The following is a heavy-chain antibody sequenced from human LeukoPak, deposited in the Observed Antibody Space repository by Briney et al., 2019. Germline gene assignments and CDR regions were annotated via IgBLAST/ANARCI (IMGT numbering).Heavy chain of an antibody. Sequence: SETLSLTCTVSGHSISSYYWSWIRQPPGKGLEWIGHIYYSGSTNYNPSLNSRVTISVDMSKNQFSLKLSSVTAADTAVYYCARSRQASGLFNSWGQGTLVVVSS. D-gene: IGHD3-10*01. V-gene: IGHV4-59*12. CDR1: GHSISSYY. CDR2: IYYSGST. J-gene: IGHJ5*01. CDR3: ARSRQASGLFNS.